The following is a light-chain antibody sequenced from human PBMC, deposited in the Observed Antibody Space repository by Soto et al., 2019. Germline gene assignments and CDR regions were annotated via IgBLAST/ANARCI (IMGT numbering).Light chain of an antibody. CDR1: QTISSS. CDR2: DAS. J-gene: IGKJ2*01. Sequence: EIQMTQSPPTLSASIGERVIITCRASQTISSSLAGYQQKPGQAPKLLIYDASSLESGVPSRFSGSGSGTEFTLTISSLQPDDFATYYCHQYKSYSPYTFGQGTKLEIK. CDR3: HQYKSYSPYT. V-gene: IGKV1-5*01.